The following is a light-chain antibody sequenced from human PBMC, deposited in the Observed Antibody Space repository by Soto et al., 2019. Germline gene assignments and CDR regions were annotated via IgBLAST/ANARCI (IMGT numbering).Light chain of an antibody. V-gene: IGLV2-8*01. CDR1: SSDVGGYYY. CDR3: SSYAGTNTPYV. Sequence: QSVLTQPPAASXSPGQSVTISCTGTSSDVGGYYYVSWYQQHPGKAPKLMIYEVSKRPSGVPDRFSGSKSGNTASLTVSGLQAEDEADYYCSSYAGTNTPYVFGTGTKVTVL. CDR2: EVS. J-gene: IGLJ1*01.